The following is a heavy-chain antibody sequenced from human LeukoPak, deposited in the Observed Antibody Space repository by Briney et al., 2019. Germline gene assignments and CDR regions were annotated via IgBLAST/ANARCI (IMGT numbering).Heavy chain of an antibody. CDR3: ARHLSSISSCPNY. V-gene: IGHV5-51*01. CDR2: IYPGDSDT. D-gene: IGHD2-2*01. J-gene: IGHJ4*02. CDR1: GYSFTSYW. Sequence: GESPKISCKGPGYSFTSYWIGWVRQMPGKGLEWMGIIYPGDSDTRYSPSFQGQVTISADKSVSTAYLHWSSLKASDTAIYYCARHLSSISSCPNYWGQGTLVTVSS.